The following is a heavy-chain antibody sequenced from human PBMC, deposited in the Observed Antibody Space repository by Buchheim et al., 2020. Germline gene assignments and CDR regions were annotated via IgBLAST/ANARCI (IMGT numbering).Heavy chain of an antibody. CDR2: INHSGSS. CDR1: GGSFSGYY. CDR3: ARRDIRLRSPRHFDF. D-gene: IGHD3-16*01. J-gene: IGHJ4*02. V-gene: IGHV4-34*01. Sequence: QVRLQQWGAGLLKPSETLSLTCVVYGGSFSGYYWNWIRQSPGKGLEWIGEINHSGSSNYNPSLKSRVSISIDTSKSQFSLRLSSVTAADTAVYYCARRDIRLRSPRHFDFWGQGTL.